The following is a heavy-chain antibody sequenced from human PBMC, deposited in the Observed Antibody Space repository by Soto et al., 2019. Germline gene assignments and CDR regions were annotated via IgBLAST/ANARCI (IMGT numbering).Heavy chain of an antibody. J-gene: IGHJ6*02. CDR1: RFTFSSSA. Sequence: GSMGLTSAACRFTFSSSAMSWVRQAPGKGLEWVSAISVSVGSTYYADSVKGRFTISRDNSKNTLYLQMNSLRAEDTAVYYCAKNDYGTFYYYYGMDFWAQGTTVTVSS. CDR3: AKNDYGTFYYYYGMDF. D-gene: IGHD4-17*01. V-gene: IGHV3-23*01. CDR2: ISVSVGST.